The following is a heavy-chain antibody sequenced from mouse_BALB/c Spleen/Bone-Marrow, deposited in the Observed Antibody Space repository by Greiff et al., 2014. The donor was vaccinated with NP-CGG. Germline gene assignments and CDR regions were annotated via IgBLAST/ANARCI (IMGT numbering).Heavy chain of an antibody. V-gene: IGHV1-14*01. CDR1: GYTFTSYI. D-gene: IGHD2-3*01. CDR3: ARRWLPYAMDY. J-gene: IGHJ4*01. Sequence: EVQLQQSGPELVKPGASVKMSCKASGYTFTSYIMHWVKQKPGQGPEWIGYINPYNDGTKYNEKFKGKATLTSDKSSSTAYMELSSLTSEDSAVYYCARRWLPYAMDYWGQGTSVTVSS. CDR2: INPYNDGT.